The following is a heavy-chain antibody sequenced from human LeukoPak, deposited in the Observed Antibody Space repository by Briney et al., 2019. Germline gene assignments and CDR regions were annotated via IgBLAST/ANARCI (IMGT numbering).Heavy chain of an antibody. J-gene: IGHJ5*02. CDR2: IKPDGSDK. D-gene: IGHD1-7*01. V-gene: IGHV3-7*03. CDR1: GFTFSSYW. Sequence: GSLRLSCAASGFTFSSYWMSWVRQAPGKGLEWVANIKPDGSDKYYVDSVKGRFTISRDNSKNSLYLQMNSLRTEDTALYYCAKEAKNWNYNWFDPWGQGTLVTVSS. CDR3: AKEAKNWNYNWFDP.